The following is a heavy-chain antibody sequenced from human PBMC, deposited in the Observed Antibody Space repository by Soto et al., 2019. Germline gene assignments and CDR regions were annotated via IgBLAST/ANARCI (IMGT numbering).Heavy chain of an antibody. J-gene: IGHJ4*02. D-gene: IGHD1-26*01. Sequence: QVQLVESGGGVVQPGRSLRLSCAVSGFPLTDYGMHWVRQAPGKGLEWVAVIWYDESQKYYADSVKGRFTISRDTSKNTVYLQMNNLRVEDTAVYYCASDRGSSYFDYWGQGTLVTVSS. CDR1: GFPLTDYG. CDR3: ASDRGSSYFDY. V-gene: IGHV3-33*01. CDR2: IWYDESQK.